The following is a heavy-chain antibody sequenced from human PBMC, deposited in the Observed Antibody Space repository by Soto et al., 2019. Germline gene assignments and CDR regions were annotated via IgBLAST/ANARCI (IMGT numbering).Heavy chain of an antibody. J-gene: IGHJ3*02. Sequence: GGSLRLSCAASGFPFSSYSMNWVRQAPGKGLEWVSSISSSSSYIYYADSVKGRFTISRDNAKNSLYLQVNSLRAEDTAVYYCARYDYGDLLDAFDIWGQGTMVTVSS. CDR2: ISSSSSYI. CDR3: ARYDYGDLLDAFDI. D-gene: IGHD4-17*01. V-gene: IGHV3-21*01. CDR1: GFPFSSYS.